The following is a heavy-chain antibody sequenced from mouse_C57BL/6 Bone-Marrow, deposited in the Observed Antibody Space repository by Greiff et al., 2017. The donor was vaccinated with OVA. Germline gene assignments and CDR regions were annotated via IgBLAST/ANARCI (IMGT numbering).Heavy chain of an antibody. Sequence: QVQLKESGAELVRPGASVTLSCKASGYTFTDYEMHWVKQTPVHGLEWIGAIDPETGGTAYNQKFKGKAILTADKSSSTAYMELRSLTSEDSAVYYCTRRAYSPWGQGTTLTVSS. J-gene: IGHJ2*01. CDR2: IDPETGGT. CDR1: GYTFTDYE. D-gene: IGHD6-5*01. CDR3: TRRAYSP. V-gene: IGHV1-15*01.